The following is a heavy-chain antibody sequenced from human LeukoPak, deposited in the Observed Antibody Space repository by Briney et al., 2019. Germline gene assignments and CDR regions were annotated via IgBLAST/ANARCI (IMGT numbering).Heavy chain of an antibody. CDR3: AKVETAAAATLRGFDY. CDR1: GFTFSSYA. V-gene: IGHV3-23*01. CDR2: IGGSGGST. Sequence: GGSPRLSCAASGFTFSSYAMSWVRQAPGKGLEWVSSIGGSGGSTYYADSVKGRFTISRDNSKNTLYLQMNSLRAEDTAVYYCAKVETAAAATLRGFDYWGQGTLVTVSS. D-gene: IGHD6-13*01. J-gene: IGHJ4*02.